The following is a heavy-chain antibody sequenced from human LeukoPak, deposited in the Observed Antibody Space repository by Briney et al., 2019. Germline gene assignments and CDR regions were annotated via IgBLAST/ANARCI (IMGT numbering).Heavy chain of an antibody. CDR3: ARESRFGELPDGFDY. D-gene: IGHD3-10*01. CDR2: ISYDGSNK. CDR1: GFTFSSYA. Sequence: AGRSLRLSCAASGFTFSSYAMHWVRQAPGKGLEWVAVISYDGSNKYYADSVKGRFTISRDNSKNTLYLQMNSLRAEDTAVYYCARESRFGELPDGFDYWGQGTLVTVSS. J-gene: IGHJ4*02. V-gene: IGHV3-30*04.